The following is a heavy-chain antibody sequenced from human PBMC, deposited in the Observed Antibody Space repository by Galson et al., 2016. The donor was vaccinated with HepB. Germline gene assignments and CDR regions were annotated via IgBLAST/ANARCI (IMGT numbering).Heavy chain of an antibody. V-gene: IGHV3-73*01. CDR2: IRRKTNNYET. D-gene: IGHD4-17*01. J-gene: IGHJ3*02. CDR3: TRPYYGDFDAFDI. Sequence: SLRLSCAASGFTFSGSPLHWVRQASGKGLEWVGRIRRKTNNYETASGVSVTGRFTISRDDSKNTAYLQMNSLKIEDTAVYYCTRPYYGDFDAFDIWGQGTMVTVSS. CDR1: GFTFSGSP.